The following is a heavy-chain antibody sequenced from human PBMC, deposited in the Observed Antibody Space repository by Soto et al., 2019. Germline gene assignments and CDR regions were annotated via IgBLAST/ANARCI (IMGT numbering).Heavy chain of an antibody. CDR2: ISSSSSYI. Sequence: GGSLRLSCAASGFTFSSYSMNWVCQAPGKGLEWVSSISSSSSYIYYADSVKGRFTISRDNAKNSLYLQMNSLRAEDTAVYYCARDGSYYYDSSGYYYVYYYYGMDVWGQGTTVTVSS. CDR1: GFTFSSYS. CDR3: ARDGSYYYDSSGYYYVYYYYGMDV. D-gene: IGHD3-22*01. J-gene: IGHJ6*02. V-gene: IGHV3-21*01.